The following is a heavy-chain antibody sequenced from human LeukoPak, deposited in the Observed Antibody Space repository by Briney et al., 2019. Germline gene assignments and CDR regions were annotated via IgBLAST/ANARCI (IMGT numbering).Heavy chain of an antibody. CDR2: IYHSGST. CDR1: GGSISSNW. Sequence: SGTLSLTCAVSGGSISSNWWSWVRQPPGKGLEWIGEIYHSGSTNYNPSLKSRVTISVDKSKNQFSLKLSSVTAADTAVYYCARHTPIFGGSQWLVRVFPGWFDPWGQGTLVTVSS. D-gene: IGHD6-19*01. V-gene: IGHV4-4*02. J-gene: IGHJ5*02. CDR3: ARHTPIFGGSQWLVRVFPGWFDP.